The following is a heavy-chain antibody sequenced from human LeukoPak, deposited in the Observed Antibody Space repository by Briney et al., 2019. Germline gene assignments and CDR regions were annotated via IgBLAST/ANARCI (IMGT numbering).Heavy chain of an antibody. CDR3: ARDPGYYDSSGYYIQTFDY. D-gene: IGHD3-22*01. CDR2: ISSSSSYI. CDR1: GFTFSSYS. V-gene: IGHV3-21*01. J-gene: IGHJ4*02. Sequence: GGSLRLSCAASGFTFSSYSMNWVRQAPGKGLEWVSSISSSSSYIYYADSVKGRFTISRDNAKNSLYLQMNSLRAEDTAVYYCARDPGYYDSSGYYIQTFDYWGQGTLVTVSS.